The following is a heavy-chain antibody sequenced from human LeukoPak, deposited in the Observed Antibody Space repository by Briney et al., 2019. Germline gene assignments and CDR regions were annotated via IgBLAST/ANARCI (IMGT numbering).Heavy chain of an antibody. CDR1: EFTFDDYA. J-gene: IGHJ4*02. CDR3: ARTRGGGSHYYFDY. CDR2: ISSNSGNV. V-gene: IGHV3-9*01. D-gene: IGHD1-26*01. Sequence: GGSLRLSCAASEFTFDDYAMHWVRHAPGRGLEWVSGISSNSGNVGYADSVKGRFTISRDNAKISLYLQMNSLRTEDTALYYCARTRGGGSHYYFDYWGQGTLVTVSS.